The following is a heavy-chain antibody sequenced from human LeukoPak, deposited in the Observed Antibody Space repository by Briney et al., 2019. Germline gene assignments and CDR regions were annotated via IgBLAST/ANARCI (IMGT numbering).Heavy chain of an antibody. CDR1: GYTFTSYY. Sequence: ASVKASCKASGYTFTSYYIHWVRQAPGQGLEWMGRIIPILGIANYAQKFQGRVTITADKSTSTAYMELSSLRSEDTAVYYCASGGQGIAGDAFDIWGQGTMVTVSS. V-gene: IGHV1-69*02. D-gene: IGHD6-13*01. J-gene: IGHJ3*02. CDR3: ASGGQGIAGDAFDI. CDR2: IIPILGIA.